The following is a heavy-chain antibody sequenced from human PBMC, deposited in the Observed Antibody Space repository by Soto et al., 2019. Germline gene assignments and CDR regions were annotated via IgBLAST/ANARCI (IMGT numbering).Heavy chain of an antibody. D-gene: IGHD6-13*01. CDR3: ARVLGYNSSRWRHTAFDI. J-gene: IGHJ3*02. V-gene: IGHV1-18*01. Sequence: ASVKVSCKTSGYTFTNYGISWVRQAPGQGLEWMGWISAHTGNTNYAQKFQGRVTMTTDTSTSTAYMELRSLRSDETAVYYCARVLGYNSSRWRHTAFDIWGQGTMVTVSS. CDR2: ISAHTGNT. CDR1: GYTFTNYG.